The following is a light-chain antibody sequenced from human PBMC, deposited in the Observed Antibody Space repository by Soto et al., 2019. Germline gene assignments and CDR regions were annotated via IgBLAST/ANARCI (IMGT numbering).Light chain of an antibody. Sequence: DIQMTQSPSTLSGSVGDRVTITCRASQTISSWWAWYQQKPGKAPKLLIYKASTLKSGVPSRFSGSGSGTEFTLTISSLQSEDFAVYYCQQYNNWPWTFGQGTKVDIK. CDR3: QQYNNWPWT. J-gene: IGKJ1*01. CDR1: QTISSW. V-gene: IGKV1-5*03. CDR2: KAS.